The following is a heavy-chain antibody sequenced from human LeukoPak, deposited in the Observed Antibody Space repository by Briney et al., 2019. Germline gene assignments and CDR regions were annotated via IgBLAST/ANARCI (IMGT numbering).Heavy chain of an antibody. V-gene: IGHV3-23*01. CDR3: AKDVCSSTSCYVFRY. J-gene: IGHJ4*02. CDR2: ISAGGGST. D-gene: IGHD2-2*01. Sequence: GGSLRLSCAASGFTFSSYAMSWVRQAPGKGLEWVSAISAGGGSTYYADSVKGRFTISRDNSKNTLYLQMNSLRAEDTAVYYCAKDVCSSTSCYVFRYWGQGSLVTVSS. CDR1: GFTFSSYA.